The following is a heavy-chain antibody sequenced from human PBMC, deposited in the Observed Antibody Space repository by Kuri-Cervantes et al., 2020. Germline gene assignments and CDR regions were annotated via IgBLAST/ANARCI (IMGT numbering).Heavy chain of an antibody. J-gene: IGHJ6*02. CDR3: ARGSDSSSWYWGTGYYYYYGMDV. V-gene: IGHV3-30-3*01. CDR1: GFTFSNSD. D-gene: IGHD6-13*01. Sequence: GGSLRLSCAASGFTFSNSDMNWVRQAPGKGLEWVAVISYDGSNKYYADSVKGRFTISRDNSKNTLYLQMNSLRAEDTAVYYCARGSDSSSWYWGTGYYYYYGMDVWGQGTTVTVSS. CDR2: ISYDGSNK.